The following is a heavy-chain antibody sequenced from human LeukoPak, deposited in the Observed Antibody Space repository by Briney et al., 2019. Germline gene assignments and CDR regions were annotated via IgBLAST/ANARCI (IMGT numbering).Heavy chain of an antibody. V-gene: IGHV3-30*04. D-gene: IGHD3-10*01. CDR1: GSTFSSYA. CDR2: ISYDGSNK. CDR3: ASSGAGSGSYYLDAFNY. J-gene: IGHJ4*02. Sequence: QPGRSLRLSCAASGSTFSSYAMHWVRQAPGKGLEWVAVISYDGSNKYYADSVKGRFTISRDNSKNTLYLQMNSLRAEDTAVYYCASSGAGSGSYYLDAFNYWGQGTLVTVSS.